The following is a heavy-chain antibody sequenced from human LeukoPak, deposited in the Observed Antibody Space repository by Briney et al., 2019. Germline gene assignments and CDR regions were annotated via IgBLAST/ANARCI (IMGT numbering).Heavy chain of an antibody. J-gene: IGHJ6*03. V-gene: IGHV3-74*01. CDR3: AREYYGSLTGYYLDV. CDR2: INSDADKT. D-gene: IGHD3-9*01. CDR1: GFTFTCYC. Sequence: PGGSLRLSCAASGFTFTCYCMHLVRQAPGKGLVWVSRINSDADKTGYAEAVKGRFTISRDNAKKTLYLEMNSLRVEDTAVYFCAREYYGSLTGYYLDVWGKGTTVTVSS.